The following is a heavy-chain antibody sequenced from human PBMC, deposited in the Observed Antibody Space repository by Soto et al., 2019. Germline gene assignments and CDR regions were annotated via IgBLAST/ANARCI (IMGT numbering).Heavy chain of an antibody. D-gene: IGHD6-19*01. CDR1: GYSFTSYW. Sequence: PGESVKISCXGSGYSFTSYWIGWVRQMPGKGLEWMGIIYPGDSDTRYSPSFQGQVTISADKSISTAYLQWSSLKASDTAMYYCARPSSGWNRYVENWGQGTLVTVSS. CDR3: ARPSSGWNRYVEN. V-gene: IGHV5-51*01. CDR2: IYPGDSDT. J-gene: IGHJ4*02.